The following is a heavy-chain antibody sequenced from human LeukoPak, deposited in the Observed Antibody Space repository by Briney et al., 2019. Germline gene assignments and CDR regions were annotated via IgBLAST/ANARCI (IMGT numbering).Heavy chain of an antibody. CDR1: GYSISSGYY. V-gene: IGHV4-38-2*02. J-gene: IGHJ6*03. CDR3: ARDVNYYYYMDV. Sequence: SETLSLTCTVSGYSISSGYYWGWIRQPPGQGLEWIGSIYHSGSTYYNPSLKSRVTISVDTSKNQFSLKLSSVTAADTAVYYCARDVNYYYYMDVWGKGTTVTVSS. CDR2: IYHSGST.